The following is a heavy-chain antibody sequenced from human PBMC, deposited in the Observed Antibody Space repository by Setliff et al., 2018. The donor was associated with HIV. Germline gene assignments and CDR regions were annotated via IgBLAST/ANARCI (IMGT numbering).Heavy chain of an antibody. V-gene: IGHV4-39*07. D-gene: IGHD3-9*01. CDR1: GDSFSSNTNH. J-gene: IGHJ4*02. CDR2: IFHSGTT. Sequence: SETLSLTCTVSGDSFSSNTNHWGWIRQPPGKGLEWIGNIFHSGTTYYNPSLKSRVTIAIDTSKNQFSLKLTSLTAEDTAVYYCAKDVLVGGTYRLVPDYWGQGALVTVSS. CDR3: AKDVLVGGTYRLVPDY.